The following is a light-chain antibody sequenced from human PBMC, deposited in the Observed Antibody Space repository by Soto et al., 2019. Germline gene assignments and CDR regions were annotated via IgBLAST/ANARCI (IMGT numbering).Light chain of an antibody. CDR2: DAS. CDR1: QTVRNNY. CDR3: QQFSSYPLT. Sequence: EFVLTQSPGTLSLSPGESATLSCRASQTVRNNYLAWYQQKPGQAPRLLTFDASSSATGSPDRFSGGGSGTNFTPPISRLEPEHFAVYYCQQFSSYPLTFGGGTKVDIK. J-gene: IGKJ4*01. V-gene: IGKV3-20*01.